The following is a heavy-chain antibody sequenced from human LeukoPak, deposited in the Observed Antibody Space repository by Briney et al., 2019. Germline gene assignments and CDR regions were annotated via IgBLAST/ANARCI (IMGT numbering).Heavy chain of an antibody. Sequence: SETLSLTCTVTGGSISSYYWSWIRQPPGKELEWIGYIYYSGSTNYNPSLKSRVTISVDTSKNQFSLKLSSVTAADTAVYYCARQVGHCSSTSCQGIPFDLWGRGTLVTVSS. CDR1: GGSISSYY. CDR2: IYYSGST. D-gene: IGHD2-2*01. CDR3: ARQVGHCSSTSCQGIPFDL. V-gene: IGHV4-59*08. J-gene: IGHJ2*01.